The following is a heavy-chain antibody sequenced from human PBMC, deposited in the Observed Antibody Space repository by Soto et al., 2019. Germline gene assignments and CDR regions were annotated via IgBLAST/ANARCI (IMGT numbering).Heavy chain of an antibody. V-gene: IGHV3-13*01. CDR3: ARERIAYYYGSGSVYYYGMDV. D-gene: IGHD3-10*01. CDR2: IGTAGDT. J-gene: IGHJ6*02. CDR1: GFTFSSYD. Sequence: GGSLRLSCAASGFTFSSYDMHWVRQATGKGLEWVSAIGTAGDTYYPGSVKGRFTISRENAKISLYLQMNSLRAGDTAVYYCARERIAYYYGSGSVYYYGMDVWGQGTTVTVSS.